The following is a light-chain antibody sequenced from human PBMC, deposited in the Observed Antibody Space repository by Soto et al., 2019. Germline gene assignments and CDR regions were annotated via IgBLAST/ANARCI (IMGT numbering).Light chain of an antibody. J-gene: IGLJ2*01. V-gene: IGLV1-44*01. CDR1: YSNIGIND. CDR2: DTT. Sequence: QSVLTQPPSASGTPGQTVIVSCSGAYSNIGINDVHWYRQLSGSAPQILIYDTTERATGVPDRFSGSKSGTSASLAISGLQAEDEADYHCAAWDDSLNGPIFGGGTKVTVL. CDR3: AAWDDSLNGPI.